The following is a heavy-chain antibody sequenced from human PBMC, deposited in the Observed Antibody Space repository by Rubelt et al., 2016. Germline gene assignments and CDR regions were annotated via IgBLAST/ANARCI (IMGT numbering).Heavy chain of an antibody. CDR3: ARGGTITQLDAFDI. Sequence: QVQLQESGPGLVKPSETLSLTCTVSGGSINSYYWSWFRQTPGKGLEWIVYYYSGSTTYNPSLESRVTILVDTSKNQFSLKLTSVTAADTAVYYCARGGTITQLDAFDIWGQGTMVTVSS. D-gene: IGHD1-1*01. J-gene: IGHJ3*02. CDR2: YYSGST. V-gene: IGHV4-59*12. CDR1: GGSINSYY.